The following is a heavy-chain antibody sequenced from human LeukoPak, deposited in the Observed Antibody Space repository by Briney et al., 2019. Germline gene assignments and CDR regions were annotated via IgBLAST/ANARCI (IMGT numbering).Heavy chain of an antibody. Sequence: TGGSLRLSCAASGSTFSSYAMSWVRQAPGKGLEWVAAISGSGGRTYSADSVKGRFTISRDNSKNTLYLQMNSLRAEDTAVYDCAKDPRVWFGDDAFDIWGQGTMVTVSS. CDR1: GSTFSSYA. J-gene: IGHJ3*02. V-gene: IGHV3-23*01. CDR2: ISGSGGRT. CDR3: AKDPRVWFGDDAFDI. D-gene: IGHD3-10*01.